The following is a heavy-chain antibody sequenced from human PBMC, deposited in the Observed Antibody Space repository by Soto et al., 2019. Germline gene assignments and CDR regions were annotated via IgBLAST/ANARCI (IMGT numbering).Heavy chain of an antibody. D-gene: IGHD6-6*01. CDR2: TYYRSKWYN. Sequence: SPNLSLTCAISGDSVSSNSAAWNWIRQSPSRGLEWLGRTYYRSKWYNDYAVSVKSRITINPDTSKNQFSLQLNSVTPEDTAVYYCARDRPTRTTHNSSSFPNGFDYWGQGTLVTVSS. J-gene: IGHJ4*02. CDR1: GDSVSSNSAA. V-gene: IGHV6-1*01. CDR3: ARDRPTRTTHNSSSFPNGFDY.